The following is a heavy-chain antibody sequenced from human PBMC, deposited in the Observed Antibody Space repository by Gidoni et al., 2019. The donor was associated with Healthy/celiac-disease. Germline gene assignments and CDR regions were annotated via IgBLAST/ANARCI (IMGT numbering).Heavy chain of an antibody. V-gene: IGHV1-18*01. CDR3: AREGSSGWPRGYFDY. CDR2: ISAYNGNT. D-gene: IGHD6-19*01. Sequence: QVQLVQSGAEVKKPGAAGKVSCKAPGYHFTSYGISWVRPAPGQGLGWMGWISAYNGNTNDAQKLQGRVTMTTYTSTSTAYMGLRSLRSDDTAVYYCAREGSSGWPRGYFDYWGQGTLVTVSS. J-gene: IGHJ4*02. CDR1: GYHFTSYG.